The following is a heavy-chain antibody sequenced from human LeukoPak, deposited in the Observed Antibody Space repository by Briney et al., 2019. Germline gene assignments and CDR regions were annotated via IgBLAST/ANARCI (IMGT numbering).Heavy chain of an antibody. V-gene: IGHV3-11*05. CDR3: ARDRYDSSGTHWFDP. Sequence: GGSLRLSCAASGFTFSDYYMCWIRQAPGRGLEWVSYIGGSGVYRNYADSVKGRFTISRDNTKNSLSLQMNSLRVEDTAVYYCARDRYDSSGTHWFDPWGQGTLVTVSS. CDR1: GFTFSDYY. D-gene: IGHD3-22*01. J-gene: IGHJ5*02. CDR2: IGGSGVYR.